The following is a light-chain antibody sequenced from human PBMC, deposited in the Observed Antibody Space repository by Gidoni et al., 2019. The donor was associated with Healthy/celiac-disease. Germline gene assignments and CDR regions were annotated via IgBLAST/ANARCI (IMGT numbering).Light chain of an antibody. CDR2: GAS. J-gene: IGKJ2*01. V-gene: IGKV3-15*01. Sequence: EIVMTQSPATLSVSPGERATHSCRASQSVSSNLAWYQQKPGNAPRLLIYGASTRATGIPARFSGSGSGTEFTRTISSLQSEDFAVYYCQQYNNWPPYTFGQGTKLEIK. CDR1: QSVSSN. CDR3: QQYNNWPPYT.